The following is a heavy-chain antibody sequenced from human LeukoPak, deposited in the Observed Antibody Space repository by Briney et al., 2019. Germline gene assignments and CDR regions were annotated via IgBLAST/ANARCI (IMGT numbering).Heavy chain of an antibody. J-gene: IGHJ4*02. CDR1: GGSVSDYY. D-gene: IGHD5-12*01. CDR2: IYYTGT. CDR3: ARGSGYDLIDY. Sequence: SETLSLTCTVSGGSVSDYYWSWIRQSPGKGLEWIGYIYYTGTSYNPSLKSRVTMSVDTSKNQSSLKLSSVTAADTAVYYCARGSGYDLIDYWGQGTLVTVSS. V-gene: IGHV4-59*02.